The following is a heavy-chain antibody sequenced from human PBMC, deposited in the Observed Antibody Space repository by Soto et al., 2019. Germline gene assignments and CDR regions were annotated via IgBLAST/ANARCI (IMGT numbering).Heavy chain of an antibody. J-gene: IGHJ6*02. CDR3: VKTRIAVPELMGYYYGFDV. Sequence: GGSLRLSCSASGFTFSTFAMHWVRQAPGKGLEHISTIDSNGGSAYYADSMKGRFTISRDNSKNTLSLQMSSLKPEDTAVYYCVKTRIAVPELMGYYYGFDVWGQGTTVTVSS. V-gene: IGHV3-64D*06. CDR1: GFTFSTFA. CDR2: IDSNGGSA. D-gene: IGHD3-10*01.